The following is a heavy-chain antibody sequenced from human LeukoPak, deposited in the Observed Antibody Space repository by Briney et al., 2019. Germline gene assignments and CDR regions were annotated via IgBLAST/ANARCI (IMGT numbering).Heavy chain of an antibody. D-gene: IGHD3-3*01. CDR2: IYTSGST. J-gene: IGHJ5*02. CDR1: GGSISSGSYY. CDR3: ARVYYDFWSGYRFDP. Sequence: PSETLSLTCTVSGGSISSGSYYWSWIRQPAGKGLEWIGRIYTSGSTNYNPSLKSRVTISVDTSKNQFSLKLSSVTAADTAVYYCARVYYDFWSGYRFDPWGQGTLVTVSS. V-gene: IGHV4-61*02.